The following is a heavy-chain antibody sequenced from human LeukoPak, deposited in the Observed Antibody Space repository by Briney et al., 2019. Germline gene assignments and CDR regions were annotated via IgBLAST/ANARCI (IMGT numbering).Heavy chain of an antibody. D-gene: IGHD4-23*01. J-gene: IGHJ4*02. CDR1: GFTFDDYG. CDR3: ARDFGYGGNSDY. V-gene: IGHV3-20*04. Sequence: PGGSLRLSCAASGFTFDDYGMSWVRQAPGEGLEWVSGINWNGSSTGYADSVKGRFTISRDNAKNSLYLQMNSLRAEDTALYYCARDFGYGGNSDYWGQGTLVTVSS. CDR2: INWNGSST.